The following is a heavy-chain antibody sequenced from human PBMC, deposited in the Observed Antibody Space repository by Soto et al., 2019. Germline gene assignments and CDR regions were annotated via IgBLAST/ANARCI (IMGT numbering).Heavy chain of an antibody. J-gene: IGHJ4*02. V-gene: IGHV4-31*03. CDR1: GGSISSGGYY. Sequence: SETLSLTCTVSGGSISSGGYYWSWIRQHPGKGLEWIGYIYYSGSTYYNPSLKSRVTISVDTSKNQFSLKLSSVTAADTAVYYCARGVRKWFGESLKFDYWGQGTLVTVSS. CDR2: IYYSGST. CDR3: ARGVRKWFGESLKFDY. D-gene: IGHD3-10*01.